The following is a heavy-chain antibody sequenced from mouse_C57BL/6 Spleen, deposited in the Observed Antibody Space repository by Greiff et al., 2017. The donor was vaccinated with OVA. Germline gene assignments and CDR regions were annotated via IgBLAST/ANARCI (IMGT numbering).Heavy chain of an antibody. CDR1: GYSITSGYY. CDR3: ARGYYGSRAYYFDY. V-gene: IGHV3-6*01. CDR2: ISYDGSN. J-gene: IGHJ2*01. Sequence: EVHLVESGPGLVKPSQSLSLTCSVTGYSITSGYYWNWIRQFPGNKLAWMGYISYDGSNNYNPSLKNRISITRDTSKNQFFLKLNSVTTEDTATYYCARGYYGSRAYYFDYWGQGTTLTVSS. D-gene: IGHD1-1*01.